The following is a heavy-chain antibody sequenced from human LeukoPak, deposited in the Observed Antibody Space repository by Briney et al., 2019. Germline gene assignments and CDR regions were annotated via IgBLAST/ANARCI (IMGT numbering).Heavy chain of an antibody. D-gene: IGHD5-24*01. Sequence: GGSLRLSCAASGFTFSDYSMNWVRQAPGRGLEWISYIGIDSGNTNYADSVKGRFTISGDKAKNSLYLQMNSLRVEDTAVYYCARDYKYAFGNWGQGTLVTVSS. J-gene: IGHJ4*02. CDR3: ARDYKYAFGN. V-gene: IGHV3-48*01. CDR2: IGIDSGNT. CDR1: GFTFSDYS.